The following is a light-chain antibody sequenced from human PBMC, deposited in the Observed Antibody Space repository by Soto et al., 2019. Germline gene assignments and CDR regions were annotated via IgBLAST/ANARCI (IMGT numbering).Light chain of an antibody. V-gene: IGLV2-11*01. CDR2: DVS. CDR1: SSDVGGYNY. J-gene: IGLJ1*01. CDR3: CSYAGSYTLV. Sequence: QSALTPPRSVSGSPGQSVTISCTGTSSDVGGYNYVSWYQQHPGKAPRLMIYDVSKRPSGVPDRFSGSKSGNTASLTISGPQAEDEADYYCCSYAGSYTLVFGTGTKVTV.